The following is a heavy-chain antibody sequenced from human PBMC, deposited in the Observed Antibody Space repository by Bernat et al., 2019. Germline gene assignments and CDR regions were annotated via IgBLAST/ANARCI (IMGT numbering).Heavy chain of an antibody. J-gene: IGHJ4*02. D-gene: IGHD1-1*01. CDR1: GFTFSNNL. Sequence: EVQLVESGGGLVQPGESLRLSCAASGFTFSNNLMHWVRQAPGKGLVWVSRINADGSSKIYADSLKGRFTISRDNAKNTLYLQMNSLRAEDTAVYYCASLCSGCTTPYDYWGQGTLVTVSS. CDR2: INADGSSK. V-gene: IGHV3-74*01. CDR3: ASLCSGCTTPYDY.